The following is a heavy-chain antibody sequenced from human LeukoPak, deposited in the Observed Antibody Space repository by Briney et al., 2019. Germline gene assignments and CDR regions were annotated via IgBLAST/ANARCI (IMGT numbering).Heavy chain of an antibody. CDR2: INSDGSST. V-gene: IGHV3-74*01. CDR1: GFTFCSYW. J-gene: IGHJ4*02. Sequence: PGGSLRLSCAASGFTFCSYWMHWVRQAPGKGLMWVSRINSDGSSTSYADSVKGRFTISRDNAKNTLYLQMNSLRAKDTAVYYCARDRDGYNSFDYWGQGTLVTVSS. D-gene: IGHD5-24*01. CDR3: ARDRDGYNSFDY.